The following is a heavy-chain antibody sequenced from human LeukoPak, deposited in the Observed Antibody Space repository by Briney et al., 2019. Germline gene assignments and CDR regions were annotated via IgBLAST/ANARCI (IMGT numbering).Heavy chain of an antibody. CDR2: IWYDGSNK. J-gene: IGHJ4*02. CDR3: ATSPGGATTCFRY. CDR1: GFTFSSYG. Sequence: GGSLRLSCAASGFTFSSYGMHWVRQAPGKGLEWVAVIWYDGSNKYYADSVKGRFTISRDNSKNTLYLQMNSLRAEDTAVYYCATSPGGATTCFRYWGQGTLVTVSS. D-gene: IGHD1-26*01. V-gene: IGHV3-33*01.